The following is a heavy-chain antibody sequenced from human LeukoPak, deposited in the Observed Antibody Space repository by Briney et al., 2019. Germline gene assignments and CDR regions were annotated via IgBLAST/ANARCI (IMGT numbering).Heavy chain of an antibody. CDR3: ARAATDYYDSSGYSI. J-gene: IGHJ4*02. D-gene: IGHD3-22*01. Sequence: PSETLSLTCTVSGGSISSYYWSWIRQPAGKGLEWIGRIYTSGSTNYNPSLKSRVTMSVDTSKNQYSLKPSSVTAADTAVYYCARAATDYYDSSGYSIWGQGTLVTVSS. CDR2: IYTSGST. V-gene: IGHV4-4*07. CDR1: GGSISSYY.